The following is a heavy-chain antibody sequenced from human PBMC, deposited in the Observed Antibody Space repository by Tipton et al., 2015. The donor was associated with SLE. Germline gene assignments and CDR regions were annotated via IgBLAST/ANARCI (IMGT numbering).Heavy chain of an antibody. CDR2: IYYSGST. Sequence: LRLSCNVSGDSISSGGYYWSWIRQPAGEGLEWIGYIYYSGSTNNNPSLKSRVTISVDTSKNQFSLKLSSVTAADTAVYYCARGEIGGIAAAALGGMDVWGQGTTVTVSS. J-gene: IGHJ6*02. CDR3: ARGEIGGIAAAALGGMDV. V-gene: IGHV4-61*10. D-gene: IGHD6-13*01. CDR1: GDSISSGGYY.